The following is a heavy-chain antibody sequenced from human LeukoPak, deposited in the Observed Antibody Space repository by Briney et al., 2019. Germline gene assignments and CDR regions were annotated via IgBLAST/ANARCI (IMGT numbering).Heavy chain of an antibody. Sequence: SETLSLPCAVYGGSFSGYYWSWIRQPPGKGLEWIGEINHSGSTNYNPSLKSRVTISVDTSKNQFSLKLSSVTAADTAVYYCARSRHSSSWYYYYGMDVWGQGTTVTVSS. J-gene: IGHJ6*02. CDR2: INHSGST. V-gene: IGHV4-34*01. CDR3: ARSRHSSSWYYYYGMDV. CDR1: GGSFSGYY. D-gene: IGHD6-13*01.